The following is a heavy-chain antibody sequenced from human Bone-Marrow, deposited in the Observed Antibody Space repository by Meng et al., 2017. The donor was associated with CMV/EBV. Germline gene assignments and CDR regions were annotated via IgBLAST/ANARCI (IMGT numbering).Heavy chain of an antibody. CDR1: DYTFTSYG. CDR3: AREGYCSSTSCSFDY. CDR2: ISAYNGNT. J-gene: IGHJ4*02. Sequence: ASVKVSCKASDYTFTSYGISWVRQAPGQGLEWMGWISAYNGNTNYAQKLQGRVTMTTDTSTSTAYMELRSLRSDDTAVYYCAREGYCSSTSCSFDYWGQGTLVTVSS. V-gene: IGHV1-18*01. D-gene: IGHD2-2*01.